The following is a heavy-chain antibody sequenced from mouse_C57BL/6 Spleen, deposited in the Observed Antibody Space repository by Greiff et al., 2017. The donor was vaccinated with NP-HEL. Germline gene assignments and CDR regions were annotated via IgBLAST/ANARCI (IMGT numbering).Heavy chain of an antibody. V-gene: IGHV1-9*01. Sequence: QVQLQQSGAELMKPGASVKLSCKASGYTFTGYWIEWVKQRPGHGLEWIGEILPGSGSTNYNEKFKGKATFTAYTSSNTAYMQLSILTTEYSAIYCCARNYGKIDYWGQGTTLTVAS. CDR1: GYTFTGYW. CDR3: ARNYGKIDY. J-gene: IGHJ2*01. D-gene: IGHD2-1*01. CDR2: ILPGSGST.